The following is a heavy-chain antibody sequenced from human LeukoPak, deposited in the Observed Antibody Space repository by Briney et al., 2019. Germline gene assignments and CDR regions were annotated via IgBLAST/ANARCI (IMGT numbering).Heavy chain of an antibody. CDR3: ATYRQVLLPFES. CDR1: GFTFSTFA. Sequence: GGSLRLSCAASGFTFSTFAMIWVRQPPGKGLEWVSSIFPSGGEIHYADSVRGRFTISRDNSKSTLSRQMNSLRAEDTAIYYCATYRQVLLPFESWGQGTLVTVSS. D-gene: IGHD2-8*02. J-gene: IGHJ4*02. CDR2: IFPSGGEI. V-gene: IGHV3-23*01.